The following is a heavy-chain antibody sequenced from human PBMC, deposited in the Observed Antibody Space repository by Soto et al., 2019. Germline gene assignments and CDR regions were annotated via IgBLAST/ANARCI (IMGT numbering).Heavy chain of an antibody. CDR2: ISAYNGNT. Sequence: ASVKVSCKACGYTFTSCVISWVRQAPGQGLEWMGWISAYNGNTNYAQKLQGRVTMTTDTSTSTAYMELRSLRSDDTAVYYCARKKIGKVWLDFDYWGQGTLVTVSS. V-gene: IGHV1-18*01. CDR1: GYTFTSCV. J-gene: IGHJ4*02. D-gene: IGHD6-19*01. CDR3: ARKKIGKVWLDFDY.